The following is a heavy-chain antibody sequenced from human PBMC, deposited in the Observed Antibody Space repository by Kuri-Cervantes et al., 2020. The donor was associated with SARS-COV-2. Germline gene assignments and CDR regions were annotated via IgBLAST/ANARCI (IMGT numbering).Heavy chain of an antibody. J-gene: IGHJ5*02. D-gene: IGHD2-15*01. Sequence: SETLSLTCAISGDIVSNNIGAWNWIRQSPERGLEWLGRTYYRSKWYNDYATSVQSRISINPDTSKNQFSLHLKSVTPEDTAVYYCAREVYCNGGSCYGDNWFDPWGQGTLVTVSS. V-gene: IGHV6-1*01. CDR1: GDIVSNNIGA. CDR3: AREVYCNGGSCYGDNWFDP. CDR2: TYYRSKWYN.